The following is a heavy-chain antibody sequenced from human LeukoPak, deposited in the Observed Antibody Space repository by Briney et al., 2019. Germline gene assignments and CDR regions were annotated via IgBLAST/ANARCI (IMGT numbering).Heavy chain of an antibody. CDR1: GFTVSSNY. D-gene: IGHD2-21*01. CDR2: IYSGGST. V-gene: IGHV3-53*04. J-gene: IGHJ4*02. CDR3: ARGLFYGPYYFDY. Sequence: PGGSLRLSCAASGFTVSSNYVSWVRQAPGKGLEWVSVIYSGGSTYYADSVKGRFTISRHNSKNTLYLQMNSLRAEDTAVYYCARGLFYGPYYFDYWGQGTLVTVSS.